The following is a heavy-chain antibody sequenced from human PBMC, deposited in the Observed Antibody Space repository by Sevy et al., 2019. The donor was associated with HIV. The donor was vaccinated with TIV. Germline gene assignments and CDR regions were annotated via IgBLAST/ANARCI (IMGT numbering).Heavy chain of an antibody. CDR3: AKDRVWELGDAFDI. CDR1: GFTFSSYA. CDR2: LSGSGGST. V-gene: IGHV3-23*01. Sequence: GGSLRLSCAASGFTFSSYAMNWVRHAPGKGLEWVSGLSGSGGSTNYADSVKGRFTISRDNSKNTLYLQMSSLRAEDTAVYYCAKDRVWELGDAFDIWGQGTMVTVSS. D-gene: IGHD6-13*01. J-gene: IGHJ3*02.